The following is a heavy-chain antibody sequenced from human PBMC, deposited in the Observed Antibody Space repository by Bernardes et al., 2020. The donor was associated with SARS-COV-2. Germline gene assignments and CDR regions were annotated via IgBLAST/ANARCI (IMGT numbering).Heavy chain of an antibody. CDR2: IHPNSGEP. CDR3: ASVTGSNYDDFDV. J-gene: IGHJ3*01. D-gene: IGHD1-26*01. Sequence: PGQGLEWIGWIHPNSGEPNYAQKFQGRVTMTRDTSINTAHMELSRLRSYDTARYYCASVTGSNYDDFDVWGQGTMVTGSS. V-gene: IGHV1-2*02.